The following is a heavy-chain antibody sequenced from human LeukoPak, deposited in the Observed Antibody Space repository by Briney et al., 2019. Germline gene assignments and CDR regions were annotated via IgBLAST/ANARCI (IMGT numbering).Heavy chain of an antibody. CDR1: GGSFSAYY. J-gene: IGHJ4*02. D-gene: IGHD3-22*01. CDR3: ARGQRITMTD. V-gene: IGHV4-34*01. CDR2: INHSGST. Sequence: SSETLSLTCAVYGGSFSAYYWSWTRQPPGKGLEWIGEINHSGSTNYNPSLKSRVAISVDTSRNQFSLRLSSVTAADTAVYYCARGQRITMTDWGQGTLVTVSS.